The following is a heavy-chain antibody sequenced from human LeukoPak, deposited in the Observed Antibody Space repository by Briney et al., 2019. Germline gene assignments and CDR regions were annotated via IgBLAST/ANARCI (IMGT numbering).Heavy chain of an antibody. CDR1: GGSISAYY. J-gene: IGHJ4*02. CDR2: IYYSGST. Sequence: PSEALSLTCTVSGGSISAYYWSWIRQPPGKGLEWIGYIYYSGSTSYNPSLKSRVTISVDTSKNQFSLKLSSVTAADTAVYYCARSVNTGLIMADYWGQGALVTVSS. D-gene: IGHD5-18*01. V-gene: IGHV4-59*08. CDR3: ARSVNTGLIMADY.